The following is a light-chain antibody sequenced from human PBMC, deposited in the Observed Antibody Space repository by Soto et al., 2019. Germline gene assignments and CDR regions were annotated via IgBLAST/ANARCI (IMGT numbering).Light chain of an antibody. CDR1: QSLSSW. V-gene: IGKV1-5*03. CDR2: EAS. CDR3: QQYNSYPYT. Sequence: DIQMTQSPSTLSASVGDRVTITCRASQSLSSWLAWYQQKPGKAPKLLSYEASSLESGVPSRFSGSGSGTEFTLTISGLQPDDFATYYCQQYNSYPYTFGQGTKLEIK. J-gene: IGKJ2*01.